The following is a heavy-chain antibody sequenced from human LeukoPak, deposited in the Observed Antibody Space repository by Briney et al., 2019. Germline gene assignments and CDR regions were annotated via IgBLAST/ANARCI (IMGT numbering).Heavy chain of an antibody. CDR2: ISAYNGNT. Sequence: GASVKVSCKASGYTFTNYGISWVRQAPGQGLEWMGWISAYNGNTNCAQKLQGRVTMTTDTSTSTAYMELRSLRSDDTAVYYCARDPPSYYDILTGQGATIMDVWGQGTTVTVSS. V-gene: IGHV1-18*01. CDR1: GYTFTNYG. J-gene: IGHJ6*02. CDR3: ARDPPSYYDILTGQGATIMDV. D-gene: IGHD3-9*01.